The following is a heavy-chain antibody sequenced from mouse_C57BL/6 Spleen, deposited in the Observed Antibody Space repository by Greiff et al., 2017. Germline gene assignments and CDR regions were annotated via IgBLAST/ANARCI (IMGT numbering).Heavy chain of an antibody. CDR3: ARERRDSNLYYFDN. D-gene: IGHD2-5*01. CDR1: GYSFTSYY. Sequence: QVQLQQSGPELVKPGASVKISCKASGYSFTSYYIHWVKQRPGQGLEWIGWIYPGSGNTKYNEKFKGKATLTADTSSSTAYMQLSSLTSEDSAVYYCARERRDSNLYYFDNWGQGDTLPVS. CDR2: IYPGSGNT. V-gene: IGHV1-66*01. J-gene: IGHJ2*01.